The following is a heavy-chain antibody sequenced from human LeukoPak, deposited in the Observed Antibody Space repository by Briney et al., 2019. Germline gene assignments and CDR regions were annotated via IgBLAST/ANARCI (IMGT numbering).Heavy chain of an antibody. Sequence: VQLQESGPGLVKPSQTLSLTCTVSVCPISSGGYYWSWIGQPPGEGLEWIWYIYYNRNTYYNPSLKSRVTISVDTSKNQFSLKLSSVTAADTAVYYCAGSHGVDGVFDIWGQGTMATVSS. CDR2: IYYNRNT. V-gene: IGHV4-30-4*08. CDR1: VCPISSGGYY. CDR3: AGSHGVDGVFDI. J-gene: IGHJ3*02. D-gene: IGHD2-8*01.